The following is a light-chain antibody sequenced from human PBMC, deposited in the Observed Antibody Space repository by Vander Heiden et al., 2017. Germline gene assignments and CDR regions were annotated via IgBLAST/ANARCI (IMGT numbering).Light chain of an antibody. V-gene: IGKV3-11*01. CDR3: QQRSNWHT. CDR2: DAS. Sequence: EIVLTQSPATLSLSPGERATVSCRASQSVSSYLAWYQQKPGQAPRLLIYDASNRATGIPARFSGSGSGTDFTLTISSLVPEDFAVYYCQQRSNWHTFGQGTRLEIK. J-gene: IGKJ5*01. CDR1: QSVSSY.